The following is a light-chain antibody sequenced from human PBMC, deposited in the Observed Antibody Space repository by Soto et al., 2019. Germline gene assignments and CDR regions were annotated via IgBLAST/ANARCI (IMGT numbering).Light chain of an antibody. CDR1: QSVSSSY. CDR3: QQYGSSPQIT. V-gene: IGKV3-20*01. Sequence: IVLTPAQGTLSLSPAATAALSCRTSQSVSSSYLAWYQQKPGQAPRLLIYGASSRATGIPDRFSGSGSGTDFTLTISRLEPEDFAVYYCQQYGSSPQITFGGGTKVDIK. CDR2: GAS. J-gene: IGKJ4*01.